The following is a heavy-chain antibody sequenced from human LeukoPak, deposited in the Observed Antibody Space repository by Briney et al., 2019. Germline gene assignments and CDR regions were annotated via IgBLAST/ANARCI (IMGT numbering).Heavy chain of an antibody. J-gene: IGHJ4*02. CDR2: ISSSSSYI. Sequence: GGSLRLSCAASGFTFSSYSMNWVRQAPGKGLGWVSSISSSSSYIYYADSVKGRFTISRDNAKNSLYLQMNSLRAEDTAVYYCARGHIVVVTASNDYWGQGTLVTVSS. D-gene: IGHD2-21*02. CDR1: GFTFSSYS. CDR3: ARGHIVVVTASNDY. V-gene: IGHV3-21*01.